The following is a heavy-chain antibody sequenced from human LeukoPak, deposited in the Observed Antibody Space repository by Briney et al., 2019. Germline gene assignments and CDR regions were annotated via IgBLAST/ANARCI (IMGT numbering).Heavy chain of an antibody. D-gene: IGHD3-10*01. CDR3: VSGGGAFDF. Sequence: GGSLRLSCAASGFTFNTYSMNWLRQAPGKGLELVSYISSSSTYIYYADSLKGRFTISRDNAKNSLYLQMNSLKAEDTAVYYCVSGGGAFDFWGQGTMVTVSS. J-gene: IGHJ3*01. CDR1: GFTFNTYS. V-gene: IGHV3-21*01. CDR2: ISSSSTYI.